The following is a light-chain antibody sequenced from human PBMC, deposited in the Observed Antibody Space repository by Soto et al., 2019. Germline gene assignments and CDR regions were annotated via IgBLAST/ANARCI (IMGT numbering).Light chain of an antibody. V-gene: IGKV3-11*01. CDR3: QQRSNWPRVT. CDR2: DAS. J-gene: IGKJ4*01. Sequence: EIVLTQSPATLSLSPGERVTLSCRASQSVSNSLAWYQHKPGKAPRLLIYDASNRATGIPARFSGSGSGTDFSLTISSLEPEDFAVYYCQQRSNWPRVTFGGGTKVEIK. CDR1: QSVSNS.